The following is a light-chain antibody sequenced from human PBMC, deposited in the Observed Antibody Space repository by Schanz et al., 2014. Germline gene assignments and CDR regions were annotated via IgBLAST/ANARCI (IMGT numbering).Light chain of an antibody. CDR1: ESVRTS. V-gene: IGKV3-11*01. J-gene: IGKJ3*01. Sequence: EIVLTQSPDTLSLSPGEGGTLSCRASESVRTSLAWYQQRPGQAPRLLIHDASYRATGIPGRFRGSGSGTDFTLTISRLDPEDFAVYFCQQYGPSLLTFGPGTKVDIK. CDR2: DAS. CDR3: QQYGPSLLT.